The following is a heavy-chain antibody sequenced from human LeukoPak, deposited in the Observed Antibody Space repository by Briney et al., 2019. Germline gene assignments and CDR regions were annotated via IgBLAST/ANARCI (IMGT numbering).Heavy chain of an antibody. CDR3: ARARMITFGGVIVPPDY. J-gene: IGHJ4*02. Sequence: ASVKVSCKASGYTFTSYYMHWVRQAPGQGLEWMGIINPSGGSTSYAQKFQGRVTMTRDMSTSTVYMELSSLRSEDTAVYYCARARMITFGGVIVPPDYWGQGTLVTVSS. D-gene: IGHD3-16*02. CDR2: INPSGGST. CDR1: GYTFTSYY. V-gene: IGHV1-46*01.